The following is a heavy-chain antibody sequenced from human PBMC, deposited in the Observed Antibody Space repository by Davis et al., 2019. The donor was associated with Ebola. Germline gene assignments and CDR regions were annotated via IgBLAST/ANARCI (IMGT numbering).Heavy chain of an antibody. D-gene: IGHD1-26*01. Sequence: SQTLSLTCAVYGGSFSGYYWSWIRQPPGKGLEWIGEINHSGSTNYNPSLKSRVIMSVDTSKNQFSLKLSSVTAADTAVYYCARQHGGSYDYWGQGTLVTVAS. CDR2: INHSGST. J-gene: IGHJ4*02. CDR1: GGSFSGYY. CDR3: ARQHGGSYDY. V-gene: IGHV4-34*01.